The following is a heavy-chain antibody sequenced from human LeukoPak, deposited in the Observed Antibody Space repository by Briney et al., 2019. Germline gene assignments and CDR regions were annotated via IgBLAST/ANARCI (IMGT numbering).Heavy chain of an antibody. CDR2: IYYSGRT. V-gene: IGHV4-39*01. J-gene: IGHJ4*02. CDR3: ARHTYSGYDYPFDY. CDR1: GGSISSSSYY. Sequence: SETLSLTCTVSGGSISSSSYYWGWIRQPPRKGLEWIGSIYYSGRTYYNPSLKSRVTISVDTSKNQFSLKLTSVTAADTAVYFCARHTYSGYDYPFDYWGQGTLVTVSS. D-gene: IGHD5-12*01.